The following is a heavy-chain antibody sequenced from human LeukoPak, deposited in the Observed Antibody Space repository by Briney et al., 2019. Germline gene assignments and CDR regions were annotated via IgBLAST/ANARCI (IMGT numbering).Heavy chain of an antibody. J-gene: IGHJ4*02. CDR3: ARGDYGLNFDY. D-gene: IGHD4-17*01. Sequence: PSETLSLTCTVSGGSISSGDYYWSWLRQPPGKGLEWIGYIYYSGSTYYNPSLKSRVTISVDTSKNQFSLKLSSVTAADTAVYYCARGDYGLNFDYWGQGTLVTVSS. CDR2: IYYSGST. CDR1: GGSISSGDYY. V-gene: IGHV4-30-4*01.